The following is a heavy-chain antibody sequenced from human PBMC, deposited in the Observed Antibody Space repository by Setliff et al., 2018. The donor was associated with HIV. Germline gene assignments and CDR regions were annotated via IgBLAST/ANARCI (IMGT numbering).Heavy chain of an antibody. CDR1: GSSISDHYW. CDR2: IFHRGGT. D-gene: IGHD3-9*01. Sequence: SETLSLTCSVSGSSISDHYWWAWVRQAPGKGLEYIGTIFHRGGTFNNPSLKSRVTMSVDTSKNQFSLKLTSVTAADTAIYYCLRVTGVNVAADGRGYHTFDFWGRGTMVTVSS. J-gene: IGHJ3*01. V-gene: IGHV4-38-2*02. CDR3: LRVTGVNVAADGRGYHTFDF.